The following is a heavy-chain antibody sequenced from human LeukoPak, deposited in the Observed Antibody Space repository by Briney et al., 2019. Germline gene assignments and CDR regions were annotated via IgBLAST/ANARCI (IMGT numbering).Heavy chain of an antibody. D-gene: IGHD6-6*01. CDR1: GLTFSTYS. J-gene: IGHJ4*02. CDR2: ITSDSSVI. V-gene: IGHV3-48*01. CDR3: VGEGRQLALFDY. Sequence: PGGSLRLSCAASGLTFSTYSMNWVRQAPGKGLEWVAYITSDSSVIYYADSVKGRFTISRDNAKESLYLQMNSLRVEDTAVYYCVGEGRQLALFDYWGQGTLVTVSS.